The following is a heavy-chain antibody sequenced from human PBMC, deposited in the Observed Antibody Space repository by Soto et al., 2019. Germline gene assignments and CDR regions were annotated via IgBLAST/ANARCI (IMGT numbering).Heavy chain of an antibody. CDR3: ARANRIRPYYFNIDV. D-gene: IGHD3-22*01. Sequence: ASVKVSGTASGCASTAYDIHWVRPGPGRGLEWVGWLYPNSGGKHYAQKFQAWSTMTRDTSMSTAYLELSGLTSNDAALYYCARANRIRPYYFNIDVWGQGTTVPVAS. V-gene: IGHV1-2*04. CDR1: GCASTAYD. CDR2: LYPNSGGK. J-gene: IGHJ6*02.